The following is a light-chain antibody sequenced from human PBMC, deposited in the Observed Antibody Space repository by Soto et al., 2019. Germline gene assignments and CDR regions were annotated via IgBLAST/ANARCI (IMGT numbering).Light chain of an antibody. J-gene: IGLJ3*02. CDR2: DTS. V-gene: IGLV1-51*01. Sequence: QSVLTQPPSVSAAPGQKVTISCSGSSSNIGEYHVSWYHQVPGTAPKLLIHDTSERPSGIPDRFSGSKSGTSATLGITGLQTGDEADYYCGTWDSSLSAEVFGGGTKLTVL. CDR1: SSNIGEYH. CDR3: GTWDSSLSAEV.